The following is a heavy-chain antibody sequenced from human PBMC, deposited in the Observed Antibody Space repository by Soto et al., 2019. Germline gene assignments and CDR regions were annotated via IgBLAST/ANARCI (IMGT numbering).Heavy chain of an antibody. J-gene: IGHJ3*01. CDR3: ARVGGSSTSSEALTFDTF. V-gene: IGHV5-10-1*01. CDR1: GYSFTSYW. CDR2: IDPSDSYT. D-gene: IGHD2-2*01. Sequence: PGESLKISCKGSGYSFTSYWISWVRQMPGKGLEWMGRIDPSDSYTNYSPSFQGHVTISADKSISTAYLQWSSLKASDTAMYYCARVGGSSTSSEALTFDTFWGQGTMVTVSS.